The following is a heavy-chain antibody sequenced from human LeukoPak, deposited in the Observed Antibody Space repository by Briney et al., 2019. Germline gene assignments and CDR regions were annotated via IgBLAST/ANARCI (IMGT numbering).Heavy chain of an antibody. CDR2: IKQDGSEK. J-gene: IGHJ3*02. Sequence: GGSLRLSCVASGFTFSSYWMTWVRQTPGKGLEGVANIKQDGSEKDYVDSVKGRFTISRDNAKNSLYLQMNSLRAEDTAVYYCARVRGGYCSSTSCSPGFGAFDIWGQGTMVTVSS. D-gene: IGHD2-2*01. CDR1: GFTFSSYW. CDR3: ARVRGGYCSSTSCSPGFGAFDI. V-gene: IGHV3-7*03.